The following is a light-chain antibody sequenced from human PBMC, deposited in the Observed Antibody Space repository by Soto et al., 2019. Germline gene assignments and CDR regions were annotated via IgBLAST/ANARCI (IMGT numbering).Light chain of an antibody. CDR2: DVS. J-gene: IGLJ2*01. Sequence: QSVLTQPASVSGSPGQSITISCTGTSSDVGGYNYVSWYQQHPGKAPKLMIYDVSNRPSGVSNRFSGSKSGNTASLTISGLQAEDEADYYSRSYSSRIHVVFGGGNKVTDL. CDR3: RSYSSRIHVV. V-gene: IGLV2-14*01. CDR1: SSDVGGYNY.